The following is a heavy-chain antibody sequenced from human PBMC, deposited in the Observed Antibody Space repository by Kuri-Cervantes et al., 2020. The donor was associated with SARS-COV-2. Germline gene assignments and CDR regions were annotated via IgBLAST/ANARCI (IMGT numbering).Heavy chain of an antibody. D-gene: IGHD3-9*01. J-gene: IGHJ4*02. CDR2: ISYDGSNK. CDR1: GFTFSSYA. V-gene: IGHV3-30*14. CDR3: ARAPDYYDALTGQRGGYYFDS. Sequence: GESLKISCAASGFTFSSYAMHWVRQAPGKGLEWVAVISYDGSNKYYADSVKGRFTISRHNSKNTVYLQMNSLRGEDTAMYYCARAPDYYDALTGQRGGYYFDSWGQGVLVTVSS.